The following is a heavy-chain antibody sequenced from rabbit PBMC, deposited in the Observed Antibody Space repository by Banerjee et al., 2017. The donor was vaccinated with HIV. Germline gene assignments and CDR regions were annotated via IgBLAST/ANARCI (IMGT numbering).Heavy chain of an antibody. CDR2: IYTGTSGST. Sequence: QSLEESGGDLVKPGASLTLTCTASGFSFSSGYDMCWVRQAPEKGLELIACIYTGTSGSTWYANWAKGRFTISKTSSTTVTLQMTSLTAADTATYFCARDLAGVIGWNFGLWGQGTLVTVS. V-gene: IGHV1S40*01. D-gene: IGHD4-1*01. CDR1: GFSFSSGYD. J-gene: IGHJ4*01. CDR3: ARDLAGVIGWNFGL.